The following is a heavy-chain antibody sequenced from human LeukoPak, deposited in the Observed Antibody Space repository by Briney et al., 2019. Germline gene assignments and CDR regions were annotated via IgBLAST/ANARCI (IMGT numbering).Heavy chain of an antibody. V-gene: IGHV3-30*02. CDR1: GFTFSSYG. CDR2: IRYDGSNK. Sequence: PGGSLRLSCAASGFTFSSYGMHWVRQAPGKGLEWVAFIRYDGSNKYYADSVKGRFTISRDNSKNTLYLQMNSLRAEDTAVYYCAKGGYCSGGSCPPKCCDYWGQGTLVTVSS. CDR3: AKGGYCSGGSCPPKCCDY. J-gene: IGHJ4*02. D-gene: IGHD2-15*01.